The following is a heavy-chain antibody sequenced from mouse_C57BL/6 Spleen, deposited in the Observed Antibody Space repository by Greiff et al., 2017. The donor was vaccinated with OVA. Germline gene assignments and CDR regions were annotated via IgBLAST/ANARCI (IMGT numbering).Heavy chain of an antibody. D-gene: IGHD2-3*01. CDR3: ASIYEGV. Sequence: QVQLQQSGPGLVQPSPSLSITCTVSGFSLTSYGVHWVRQSPGQGLEWLGGIWRGGSTDYNAAFISRLSISKDNSKSQVFFKMNSLQADDTAIYYCASIYEGVWGTGTTVTVSS. V-gene: IGHV2-2*01. CDR1: GFSLTSYG. CDR2: IWRGGST. J-gene: IGHJ1*03.